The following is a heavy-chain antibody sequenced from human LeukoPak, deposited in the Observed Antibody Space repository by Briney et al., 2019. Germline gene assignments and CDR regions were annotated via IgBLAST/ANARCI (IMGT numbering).Heavy chain of an antibody. CDR3: ARVSTTVTTRYYFDY. CDR2: IYYSGST. J-gene: IGHJ4*02. Sequence: SQTLSLTCTVSGGSISSGGYYWSWIRPHPGKGLEWIGYIYYSGSTYYNPSLKSRLTISLDTSKNQFSLKLSSVTAADTAVYYCARVSTTVTTRYYFDYWGQGTLVTVSS. CDR1: GGSISSGGYY. D-gene: IGHD4-17*01. V-gene: IGHV4-31*03.